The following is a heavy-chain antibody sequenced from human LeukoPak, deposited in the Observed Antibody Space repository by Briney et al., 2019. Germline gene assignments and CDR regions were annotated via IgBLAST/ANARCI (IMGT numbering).Heavy chain of an antibody. J-gene: IGHJ4*02. CDR1: GYTFTGYY. CDR3: AREGIVVVPAAITHFDY. D-gene: IGHD2-2*02. CDR2: IIPIFGTA. V-gene: IGHV1-69*05. Sequence: SVKVSCKASGYTFTGYYMHWVRQAPGQGLEWMGGIIPIFGTANYAQKFQGRVTITTDESTSTAYMELSSLRSEDTAVYYCAREGIVVVPAAITHFDYWGQGTLVTVSS.